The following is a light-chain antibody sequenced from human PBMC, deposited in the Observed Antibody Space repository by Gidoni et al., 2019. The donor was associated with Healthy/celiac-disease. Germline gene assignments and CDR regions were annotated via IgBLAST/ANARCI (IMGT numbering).Light chain of an antibody. J-gene: IGKJ1*01. CDR3: QQYGSSPRT. V-gene: IGKV3-20*01. Sequence: IVLTQSPGTLSLSPGERATLSCRASQSVSSSYLAWYQQKPGQAPRLLIYGASSRATGIPDRFSGSGSGTDFTRTISRLEPEDFAVYYCQQYGSSPRTFXQXTKVEIK. CDR1: QSVSSSY. CDR2: GAS.